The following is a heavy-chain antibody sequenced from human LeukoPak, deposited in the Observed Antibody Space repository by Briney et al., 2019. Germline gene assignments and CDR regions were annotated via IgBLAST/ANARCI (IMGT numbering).Heavy chain of an antibody. CDR3: ANTGYSSSWGEYFQH. V-gene: IGHV3-23*01. D-gene: IGHD6-13*01. CDR1: GFTFSSYA. CDR2: ISGSGGST. J-gene: IGHJ1*01. Sequence: PGGSLRLSCAASGFTFSSYAISWFPRPPGKGLEGVSAISGSGGSTYYADSVKGRFTISRDNSKNTLYLQMNSLRAEDTAVYYCANTGYSSSWGEYFQHWGQGTLVTVSS.